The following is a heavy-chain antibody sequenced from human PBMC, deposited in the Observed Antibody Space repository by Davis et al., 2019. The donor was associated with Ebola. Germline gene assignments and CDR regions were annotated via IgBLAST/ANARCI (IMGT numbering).Heavy chain of an antibody. V-gene: IGHV3-74*01. J-gene: IGHJ5*02. Sequence: GSLKISCAVSGFTFSSYFSGYWIHWVRQAPGKGLVWVSRIKSDGSGITYADSVKGRFTISRDSVKNTVYLQMNSLRVEDTAVYYCAQVPTGDRNRWFDPWGQGTLVTVSS. CDR2: IKSDGSGI. D-gene: IGHD1-14*01. CDR1: GFTFSSYFSGYW. CDR3: AQVPTGDRNRWFDP.